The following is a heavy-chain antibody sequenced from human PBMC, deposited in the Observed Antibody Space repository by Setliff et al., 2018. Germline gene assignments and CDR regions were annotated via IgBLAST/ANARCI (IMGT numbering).Heavy chain of an antibody. CDR1: GGSISPYF. CDR2: IYYNGNT. CDR3: VRDRTAYSYGLDV. J-gene: IGHJ5*02. D-gene: IGHD2-15*01. V-gene: IGHV4-59*01. Sequence: SETLSLTCTVSGGSISPYFWSWIRQPPGKGLEWIGYIYYNGNTNFNPSLKTRVTMSVDTSKNQFALNLRSVTAADAAVYYCVRDRTAYSYGLDVWAQGTLVTVSS.